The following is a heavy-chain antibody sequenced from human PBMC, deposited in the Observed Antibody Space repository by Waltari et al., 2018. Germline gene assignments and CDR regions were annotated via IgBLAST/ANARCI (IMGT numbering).Heavy chain of an antibody. CDR2: IRYDGSNK. J-gene: IGHJ6*03. D-gene: IGHD3-3*01. CDR3: AEDLGDHDFWSGPTYMDV. CDR1: GFIFGSFG. V-gene: IGHV3-30*02. Sequence: QVQLVESGGGVVQLGGSLRLSCAASGFIFGSFGMHWFRQAPGKGLEWVAFIRYDGSNKYYADSVKGPFTISRDNSNNTLYLQMNSLRPEDTAVYYCAEDLGDHDFWSGPTYMDVWGKGTTVTISS.